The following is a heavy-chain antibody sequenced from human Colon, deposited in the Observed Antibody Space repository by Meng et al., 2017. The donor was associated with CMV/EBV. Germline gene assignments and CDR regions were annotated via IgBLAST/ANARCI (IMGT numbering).Heavy chain of an antibody. J-gene: IGHJ6*02. CDR3: ARDRSGSGMDV. D-gene: IGHD1-1*01. CDR1: GFPFNSHS. V-gene: IGHV3-53*01. Sequence: GGSLRLSCEGSGFPFNSHSMNWVRQAPGKGLEWISIIYSGGSTNYADSVKGRFTISRDISKNIIYLQLTSLRAEDTAVYYCARDRSGSGMDVWGQGTTVTVSS. CDR2: IYSGGST.